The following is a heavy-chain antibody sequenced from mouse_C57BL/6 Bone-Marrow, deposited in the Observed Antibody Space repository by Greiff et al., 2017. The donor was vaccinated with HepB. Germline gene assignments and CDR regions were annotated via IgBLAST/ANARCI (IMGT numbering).Heavy chain of an antibody. CDR1: GYTFTSYD. V-gene: IGHV1-85*01. CDR3: ARKPDYYGSTFYAMDY. CDR2: IYPRDGST. Sequence: QVQLKESGPELVKPGASVKLSCKASGYTFTSYDINWVKQRPGQGLEWIGWIYPRDGSTKYNEKFKGKATLTVDTSSSTAYMELHSLTSEDPAVYFCARKPDYYGSTFYAMDYWGQGTSVTVSS. D-gene: IGHD1-1*01. J-gene: IGHJ4*01.